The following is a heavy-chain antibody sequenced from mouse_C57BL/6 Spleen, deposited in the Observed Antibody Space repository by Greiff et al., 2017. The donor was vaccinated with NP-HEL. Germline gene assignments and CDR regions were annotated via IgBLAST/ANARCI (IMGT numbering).Heavy chain of an antibody. J-gene: IGHJ4*01. V-gene: IGHV1-61*01. CDR3: ARHYSNYGGDAMDY. Sequence: QVQLHPPLAELVRPGSSVKLSCKASGYTFTSYWMDWVKQRPGQGLEWIGNIYPSDSETHYNQKFKDKATLTVDKSSSTAYMQLSSLTSEDSAVYYCARHYSNYGGDAMDYWGQGTSVTVSS. D-gene: IGHD2-5*01. CDR2: IYPSDSET. CDR1: GYTFTSYW.